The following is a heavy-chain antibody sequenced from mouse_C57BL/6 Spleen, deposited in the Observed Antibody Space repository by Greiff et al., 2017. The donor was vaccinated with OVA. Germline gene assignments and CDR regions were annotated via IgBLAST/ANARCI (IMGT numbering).Heavy chain of an antibody. CDR3: AIRDYDEDAMDY. V-gene: IGHV5-17*01. J-gene: IGHJ4*01. D-gene: IGHD2-4*01. Sequence: EVKVVESGGGLVKPGGSLKLSCAASGFTFSDYGMHWVRQAPEKGLEWVAYISSGSSTIYYADTVKGRFTISRDNAKNTLFLQMTSLRSEDTAMYYCAIRDYDEDAMDYWGQGTSVTVSS. CDR1: GFTFSDYG. CDR2: ISSGSSTI.